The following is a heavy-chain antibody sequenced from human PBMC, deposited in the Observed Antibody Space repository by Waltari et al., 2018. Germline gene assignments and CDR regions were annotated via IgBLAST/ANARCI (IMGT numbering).Heavy chain of an antibody. V-gene: IGHV4-38-2*02. CDR1: GYSISSGYY. CDR2: LYHSGST. Sequence: QVQLQESGPGLVKPSETLSLTCTVPGYSISSGYYWGWIRQPPGKGLEWIGSLYHSGSTYYNPSLKSRVTISVDTSKNQFSLKLSSVTAADTAVYYCASPLHGVSLSPNAFDIWGQGTMVTVSS. J-gene: IGHJ3*02. CDR3: ASPLHGVSLSPNAFDI.